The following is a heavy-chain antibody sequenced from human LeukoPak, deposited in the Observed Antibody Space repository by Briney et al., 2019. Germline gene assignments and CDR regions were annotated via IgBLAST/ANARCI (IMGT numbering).Heavy chain of an antibody. CDR3: ARDLTSYYYDNNGAFDF. V-gene: IGHV1-69*04. Sequence: SVKVSCKASGGTFSSYAINWVRQAPGQGLEWMGRIIPILDTPNYAQKFQGRVTITADKSTSTVYMELSSLRSEDTAVYYCARDLTSYYYDNNGAFDFWGQGTLVTVSS. CDR2: IIPILDTP. J-gene: IGHJ4*02. CDR1: GGTFSSYA. D-gene: IGHD3-22*01.